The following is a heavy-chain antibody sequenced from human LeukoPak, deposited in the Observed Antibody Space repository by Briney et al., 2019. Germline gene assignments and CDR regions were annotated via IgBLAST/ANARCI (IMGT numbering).Heavy chain of an antibody. CDR3: ARDRVTIFGVVAQYYYYGMDV. Sequence: XGXEXXSXXSSSSXXIYYADSVKGRFTISRDNAKNSLYLQMNSLRAEDTAVYYCARDRVTIFGVVAQYYYYGMDVWGQGTTVTVSS. J-gene: IGHJ6*02. CDR2: XSSSSXXI. V-gene: IGHV3-21*01. D-gene: IGHD3-3*01.